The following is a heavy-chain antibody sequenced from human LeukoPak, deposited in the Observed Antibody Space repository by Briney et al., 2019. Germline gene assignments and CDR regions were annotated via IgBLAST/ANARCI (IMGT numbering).Heavy chain of an antibody. CDR3: AGYLTVLKAFDI. CDR2: IYYSGST. V-gene: IGHV4-39*01. Sequence: SETLSLTCTVSGDSISTYYWGWIRQPPGKGLEYIGSIYYSGSTYYNPSLKSRVTISVDTSKNQFSLKLSSVTAADTAVYYCAGYLTVLKAFDIWGQGTTVTVSS. CDR1: GDSISTYY. D-gene: IGHD2-8*02. J-gene: IGHJ3*02.